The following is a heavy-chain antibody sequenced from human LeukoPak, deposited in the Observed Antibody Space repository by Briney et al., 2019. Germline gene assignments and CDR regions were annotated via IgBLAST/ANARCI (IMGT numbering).Heavy chain of an antibody. CDR2: IIPIFGTA. CDR3: ARDRVVAATHGDNWFDP. J-gene: IGHJ5*02. Sequence: SVNVSCTASGGTFSSYAISWVRQAPGQGLEWMGGIIPIFGTANYAQKFQGRVTITADESTSTAYMELSSLRSEDTAVYYCARDRVVAATHGDNWFDPWGQGTLVTVSS. V-gene: IGHV1-69*13. CDR1: GGTFSSYA. D-gene: IGHD2-15*01.